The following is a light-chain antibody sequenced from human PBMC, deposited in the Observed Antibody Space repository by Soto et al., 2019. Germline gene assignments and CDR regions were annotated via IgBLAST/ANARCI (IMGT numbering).Light chain of an antibody. CDR2: GNF. CDR1: ASNIGASYD. V-gene: IGLV1-40*01. Sequence: QSVLTQPPSVSGAPGQRVTISCAGSASNIGASYDVHWYQQLPGTAPQLLIYGNFNRPSGVPDRFSGSKSGTSASLAITGVQEEDEAAYYCRAYDSGRSGVLFGGGTQLTVL. CDR3: RAYDSGRSGVL. J-gene: IGLJ2*01.